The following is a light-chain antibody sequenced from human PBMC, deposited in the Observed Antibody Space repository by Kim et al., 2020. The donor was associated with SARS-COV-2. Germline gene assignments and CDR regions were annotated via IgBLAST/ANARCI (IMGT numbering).Light chain of an antibody. CDR2: HAS. V-gene: IGKV3D-20*01. Sequence: SPAQRATLSCGASQSVPANYLAWYQQTPGLAPRLLIYHASIRATGISARFSGSGSGTDFTLTISSLEPEDFALYYCQQYGASPRTFGQGTKVEIK. J-gene: IGKJ1*01. CDR3: QQYGASPRT. CDR1: QSVPANY.